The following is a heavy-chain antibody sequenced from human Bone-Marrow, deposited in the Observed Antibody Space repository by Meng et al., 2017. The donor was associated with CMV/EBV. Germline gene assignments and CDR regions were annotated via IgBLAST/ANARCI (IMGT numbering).Heavy chain of an antibody. D-gene: IGHD3-3*01. Sequence: GGSLRLSCAASGFTFSSYSMNWVRQAPGKGLEWVSSISSSSSYIYYADSVKGRFTISRDNAKNSLYLQMNSLRAEDTAVYYCARADSTIFGVVIIRDGVFDIWGQGTMVTVSS. CDR3: ARADSTIFGVVIIRDGVFDI. CDR1: GFTFSSYS. J-gene: IGHJ3*02. CDR2: ISSSSSYI. V-gene: IGHV3-21*01.